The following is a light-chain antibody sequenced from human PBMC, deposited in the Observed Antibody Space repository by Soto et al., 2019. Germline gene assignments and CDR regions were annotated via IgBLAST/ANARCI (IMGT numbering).Light chain of an antibody. CDR2: DTS. Sequence: EIVLTQSPATLSLSPGERATLSCRASQSVSSYLAWYQQKPGQSTWLLIYDTSNRATGIPPRFSGSGSGTDFSLTIISLEPDDLAVYYCQQRTNCPRSLTFGPGTKVDIK. J-gene: IGKJ3*01. V-gene: IGKV3-11*01. CDR3: QQRTNCPRSLT. CDR1: QSVSSY.